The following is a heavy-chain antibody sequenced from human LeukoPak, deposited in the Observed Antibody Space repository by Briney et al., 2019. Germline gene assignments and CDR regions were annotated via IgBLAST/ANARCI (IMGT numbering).Heavy chain of an antibody. CDR1: GFTVSSNY. Sequence: GGSLRLSCAPSGFTVSSNYMSWVRQAPGKGLEWVSVIYSGGSTYYADSVKVRFTISRDNSKNTLYLQMNSLRAEDTAVYYCARDYRHYFDYWGQGTLVTVSS. D-gene: IGHD4-11*01. CDR3: ARDYRHYFDY. CDR2: IYSGGST. V-gene: IGHV3-66*02. J-gene: IGHJ4*02.